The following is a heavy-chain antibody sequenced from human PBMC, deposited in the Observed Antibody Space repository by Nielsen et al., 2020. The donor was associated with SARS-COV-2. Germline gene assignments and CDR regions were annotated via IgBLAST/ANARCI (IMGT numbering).Heavy chain of an antibody. V-gene: IGHV3-9*01. CDR3: AKDPLPYRSYFDY. D-gene: IGHD1-26*01. J-gene: IGHJ4*02. CDR1: GFTFDDYA. Sequence: SLKISCAASGFTFDDYAMHWVRPAPGKGLEWVSGISWNSGSIGYADFVNGRFTISRDNAKNSLYLQMNSLRAEDTALYYCAKDPLPYRSYFDYWGQGTLVTVSS. CDR2: ISWNSGSI.